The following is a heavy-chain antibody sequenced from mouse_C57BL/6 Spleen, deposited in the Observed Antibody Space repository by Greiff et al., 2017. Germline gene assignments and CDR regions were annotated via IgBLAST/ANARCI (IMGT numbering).Heavy chain of an antibody. CDR1: GYTFTSYG. Sequence: QVQLQQTGAELARPGASVKLSCKASGYTFTSYGISWVKQRTGQGLEWIGEIYPRSGNTYYNEKFKGKATLTADKSSSTAYMELRSLTSEDSAVYFCARGGYVRFAYWGQGTLVTVSA. CDR2: IYPRSGNT. V-gene: IGHV1-81*01. J-gene: IGHJ3*01. CDR3: ARGGYVRFAY. D-gene: IGHD3-1*01.